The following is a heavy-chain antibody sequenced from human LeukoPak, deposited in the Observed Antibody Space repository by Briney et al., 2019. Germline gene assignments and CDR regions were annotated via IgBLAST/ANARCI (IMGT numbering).Heavy chain of an antibody. CDR1: GYTFTAYY. J-gene: IGHJ4*02. V-gene: IGHV1-2*02. D-gene: IGHD3-10*01. Sequence: ASVKVSCKASGYTFTAYYMHWVRQAPGQGLEWMGWINPNSGGTNYAQKFQGRVTMTRDTSSGTAYMELSRLRSDDTAVYYCARDHSYYDSGSYSNVDYWAREPWSPSPQ. CDR2: INPNSGGT. CDR3: ARDHSYYDSGSYSNVDY.